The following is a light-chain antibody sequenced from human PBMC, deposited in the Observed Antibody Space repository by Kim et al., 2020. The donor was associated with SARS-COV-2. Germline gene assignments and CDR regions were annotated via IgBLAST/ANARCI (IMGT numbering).Light chain of an antibody. V-gene: IGKV3-11*01. Sequence: EIVLTQSPATLSLSLGERATLSCRASQSVDTYLAWYQQKPGQAPRLLIYDACNRATGIPARFSGSGSGTDFTLTISSLQPEDFALYFCQQRNSWPPRITFGQGTRLEIK. J-gene: IGKJ5*01. CDR3: QQRNSWPPRIT. CDR1: QSVDTY. CDR2: DAC.